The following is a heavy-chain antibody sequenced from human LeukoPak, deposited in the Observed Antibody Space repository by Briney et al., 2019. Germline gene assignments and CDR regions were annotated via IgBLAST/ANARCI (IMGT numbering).Heavy chain of an antibody. D-gene: IGHD6-6*01. V-gene: IGHV3-23*01. J-gene: IGHJ4*02. CDR2: ISGSGGST. CDR3: AKDQGKGLYSSSGDFDY. Sequence: PGGSLRLSCVVSGFTVSGDYISWFRQAPGKGLEWVSAISGSGGSTYYADSVKGRFTISRDNSKNTLYLQMNSLRAEDTAVYYCAKDQGKGLYSSSGDFDYWGQGTLVTVSS. CDR1: GFTVSGDY.